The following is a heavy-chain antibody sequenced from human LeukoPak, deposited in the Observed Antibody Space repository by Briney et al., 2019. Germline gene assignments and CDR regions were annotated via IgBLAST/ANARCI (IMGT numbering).Heavy chain of an antibody. D-gene: IGHD6-19*01. Sequence: ASVKVSYKASGYTFTSYGISWVRQAPGQGLEWMGWISAYDGNTNYAQKLQGRVTMTTDTSTSTAYMELRSLRSDDTAVYYCARARQWLDYYYYGMDVWGQGTTVTVSS. CDR2: ISAYDGNT. CDR3: ARARQWLDYYYYGMDV. CDR1: GYTFTSYG. J-gene: IGHJ6*02. V-gene: IGHV1-18*01.